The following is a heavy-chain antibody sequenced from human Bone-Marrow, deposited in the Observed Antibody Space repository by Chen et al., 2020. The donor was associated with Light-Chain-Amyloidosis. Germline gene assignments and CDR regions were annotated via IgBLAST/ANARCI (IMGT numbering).Heavy chain of an antibody. Sequence: EVQLVESGAGLVQPGGSLRRSCAASGFTFHDYWMHWVGQVPGKGLVGVARIKSDGRATNYADSVKGRFTVSRDNAKNTLYLQMKSLRAEDTAVYYCTRGDCTSTSCFLDFWGQGTLVTVSS. D-gene: IGHD2-2*01. CDR2: IKSDGRAT. V-gene: IGHV3-74*01. J-gene: IGHJ4*02. CDR3: TRGDCTSTSCFLDF. CDR1: GFTFHDYW.